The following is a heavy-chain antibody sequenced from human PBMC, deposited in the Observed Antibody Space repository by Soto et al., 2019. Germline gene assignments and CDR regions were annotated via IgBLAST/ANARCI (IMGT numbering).Heavy chain of an antibody. V-gene: IGHV3-74*01. J-gene: IGHJ6*02. CDR1: GFTFSSYW. D-gene: IGHD5-18*01. CDR2: IKGDGSSM. Sequence: VQLVESGGGLVQPGGSLRLSCAASGFTFSSYWMHWVRQVPGKGLVWVSRIKGDGSSMNYADSVKGRFTISRDNAKNTIYVQMNSLTAEDTAVYYFGRGIRNYYGVDVWGQGTTVTVSS. CDR3: GRGIRNYYGVDV.